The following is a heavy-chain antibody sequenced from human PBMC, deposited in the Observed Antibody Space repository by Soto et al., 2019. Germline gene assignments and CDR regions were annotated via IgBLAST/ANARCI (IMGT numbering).Heavy chain of an antibody. J-gene: IGHJ4*01. CDR1: GLPLSSSGVS. Sequence: QITLKESGPSLVKPTQTLTLTCAVSGLPLSSSGVSVGWIRQPPGKALEWLALIYWDDGKHYSPSLKSRVTINEDTPKHQEVHTKTNSDPYDTGTYYCAHRQSVVATHFDSWGAGTLVTV. D-gene: IGHD2-15*01. CDR2: IYWDDGK. V-gene: IGHV2-5*02. CDR3: AHRQSVVATHFDS.